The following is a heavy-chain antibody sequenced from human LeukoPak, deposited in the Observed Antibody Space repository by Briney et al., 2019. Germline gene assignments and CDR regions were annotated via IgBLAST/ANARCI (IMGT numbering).Heavy chain of an antibody. J-gene: IGHJ6*03. CDR2: ISGSGGDT. D-gene: IGHD1-26*01. CDR3: ARGPLPHMDV. V-gene: IGHV3-23*01. CDR1: GFSFSNYA. Sequence: PGGSLRLSCAASGFSFSNYAMNWVRQAPGKGLEWVSTISGSGGDTYYADSVKGRFTISRDNSKNTLYLQMNSLRAEDTAVYYCARGPLPHMDVWGKGTTVTVSS.